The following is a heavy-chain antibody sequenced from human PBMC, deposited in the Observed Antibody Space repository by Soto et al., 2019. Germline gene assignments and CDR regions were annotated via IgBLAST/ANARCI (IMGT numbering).Heavy chain of an antibody. CDR1: GDTFTTYD. CDR3: ARARAYYYDSSGSDFDY. Sequence: ASVKVSCKASGDTFTTYDINWVRQATGHGLEWMGWINPNSGNIGYAQRFQGRVTMTRDTAISTAYMEVSRLRSDDTAVYYCARARAYYYDSSGSDFDYWGQGTLVTVSS. V-gene: IGHV1-8*01. CDR2: INPNSGNI. J-gene: IGHJ4*02. D-gene: IGHD3-22*01.